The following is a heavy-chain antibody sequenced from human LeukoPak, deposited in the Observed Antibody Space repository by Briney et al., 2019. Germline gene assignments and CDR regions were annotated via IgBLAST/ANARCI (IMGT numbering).Heavy chain of an antibody. D-gene: IGHD3-10*01. CDR3: ARSDGYGLVGI. V-gene: IGHV4-59*12. Sequence: SETLSLTCTVSGGSISSYYWSWIRQPPGKGLEWIGYIYYSGNTYYSPSLMSRVTISVDTSKNQFSLNLSSVTAADTAVYYCARSDGYGLVGIWGQGTMVTVSS. J-gene: IGHJ3*02. CDR1: GGSISSYY. CDR2: IYYSGNT.